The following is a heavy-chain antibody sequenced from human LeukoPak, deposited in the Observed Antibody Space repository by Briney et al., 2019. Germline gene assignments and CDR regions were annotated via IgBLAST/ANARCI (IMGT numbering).Heavy chain of an antibody. Sequence: SETLSLTCAVYGGSFSGYYWSWIRQPPGKGLEWIGEINHSGSTNYNPSLKSRVTISVDTSKNQFSLKLSSVTAADTAVYYCASRARRTRTGDYWGQGTLVTVSS. V-gene: IGHV4-34*01. J-gene: IGHJ4*02. D-gene: IGHD6-6*01. CDR2: INHSGST. CDR3: ASRARRTRTGDY. CDR1: GGSFSGYY.